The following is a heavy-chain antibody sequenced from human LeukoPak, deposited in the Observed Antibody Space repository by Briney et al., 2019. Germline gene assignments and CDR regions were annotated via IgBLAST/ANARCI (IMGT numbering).Heavy chain of an antibody. D-gene: IGHD2-15*01. J-gene: IGHJ4*02. CDR2: SSAYNGNT. CDR3: ARGGDELLPMYYFDY. Sequence: ASVKVSCKASGYTFTSYGISWVRQAPGQGLEWMGWSSAYNGNTNYAQKLQGRVTMTTDTSTSTAYMELRSLRSDDTAVYYCARGGDELLPMYYFDYWGQGTLVTVSS. CDR1: GYTFTSYG. V-gene: IGHV1-18*01.